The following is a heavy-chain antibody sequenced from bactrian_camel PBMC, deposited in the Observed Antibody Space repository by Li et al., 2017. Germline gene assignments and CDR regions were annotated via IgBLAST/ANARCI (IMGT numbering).Heavy chain of an antibody. CDR1: GYTYSSRC. CDR2: IDSDGST. J-gene: IGHJ6*01. V-gene: IGHV3S53*01. D-gene: IGHD1*01. CDR3: AASYCSAGRCSVGISPVTPGCLGY. Sequence: HVQLVESGGGSVQAGGSLRLSCVASGYTYSSRCMGWFRQVPGKEREGVAAIDSDGSTSYADSVKGRFTISQDNAKNTLYLQMNNLKPEDTDRYYCAASYCSAGRCSVGISPVTPGCLGYWGQGTQVTVS.